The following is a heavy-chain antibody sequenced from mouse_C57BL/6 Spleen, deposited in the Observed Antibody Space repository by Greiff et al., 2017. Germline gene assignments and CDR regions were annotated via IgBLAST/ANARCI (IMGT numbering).Heavy chain of an antibody. D-gene: IGHD1-2*01. CDR3: ARDRLLHWYFDV. V-gene: IGHV5-16*01. CDR2: INYDGSST. CDR1: GFTFSDYY. Sequence: EVKLMESEGGLVQPGSSMKLSCTASGFTFSDYYMAWVRQVPEKGLEWVANINYDGSSTYYLDSLKSRFIISRDNAKNILYLQMSSLKSEDTATYYCARDRLLHWYFDVWGTGTTVTVSS. J-gene: IGHJ1*03.